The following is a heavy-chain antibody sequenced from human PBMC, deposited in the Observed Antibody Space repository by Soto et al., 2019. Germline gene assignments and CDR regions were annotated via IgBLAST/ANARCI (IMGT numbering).Heavy chain of an antibody. D-gene: IGHD6-6*01. CDR1: GYTFTSYG. Sequence: QVQLVQSGAEVKKPGASVKVSCKASGYTFTSYGISWVRQAPGQGLEWMGWISAYNGNTNYAQKLQGRVTMTTDTSTSTAYMELGSLRSDDTAVYYCARVWDSSSSGQGYYYYGMDVCGQGTTFTVSS. J-gene: IGHJ6*02. CDR2: ISAYNGNT. CDR3: ARVWDSSSSGQGYYYYGMDV. V-gene: IGHV1-18*01.